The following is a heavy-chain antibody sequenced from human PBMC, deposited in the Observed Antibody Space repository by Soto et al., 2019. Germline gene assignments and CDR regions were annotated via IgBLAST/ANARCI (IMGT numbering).Heavy chain of an antibody. Sequence: GGSLRLSCSASGFTFSTYAMQWVRQAPGKGLEYVSAISSNGDRTYYADSAKGRFSISRDNFKNILYLQMSSLRAEDTAVYYCVKVYSSGWSPFDFWGQRTLVTVSS. CDR3: VKVYSSGWSPFDF. D-gene: IGHD6-19*01. V-gene: IGHV3-64D*08. CDR1: GFTFSTYA. CDR2: ISSNGDRT. J-gene: IGHJ4*02.